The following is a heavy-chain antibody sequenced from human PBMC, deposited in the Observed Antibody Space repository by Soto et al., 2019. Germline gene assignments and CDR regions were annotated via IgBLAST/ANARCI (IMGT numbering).Heavy chain of an antibody. CDR1: GDTVSTNTAA. J-gene: IGHJ6*02. V-gene: IGHV6-1*01. CDR3: ARDWGYDADTTYYYGMDV. Sequence: SQTLSLTCAISGDTVSTNTAAWNWIRQSPSRGLEWLGRIYYKSRWYNDYSESLKSRIAIIPDTSRNQFSLQLNSVIPEDTAVYYCARDWGYDADTTYYYGMDVWGQGTKVTVSS. CDR2: IYYKSRWYN. D-gene: IGHD5-12*01.